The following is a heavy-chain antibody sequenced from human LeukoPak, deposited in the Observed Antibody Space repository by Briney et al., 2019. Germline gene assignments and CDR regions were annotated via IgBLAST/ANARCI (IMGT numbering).Heavy chain of an antibody. Sequence: PGGSLRLSCAASGFSVSSNYMNWVRQAPGQGLEWVSVIYSSGYTYYADSVKGRFTISRDNAKNTLYLQMNSLGAEDTALYYCARVAATVTTNFYYYIDVWGEGTTVTVSS. D-gene: IGHD4-17*01. J-gene: IGHJ6*03. CDR3: ARVAATVTTNFYYYIDV. CDR1: GFSVSSNY. V-gene: IGHV3-53*01. CDR2: IYSSGYT.